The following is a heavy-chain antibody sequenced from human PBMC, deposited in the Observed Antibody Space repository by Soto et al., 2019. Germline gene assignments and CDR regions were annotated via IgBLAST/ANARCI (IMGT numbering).Heavy chain of an antibody. J-gene: IGHJ3*02. D-gene: IGHD2-2*01. Sequence: QVQLQQWGAGLLKPSETLSLTCAVYGGSFSGYYWSWIRQPPGKGLEWIGEINHSGSTNYNPSLKSRVTISVDTSKNQFSLKLSSVTAADTAVYYCAIPGCSSTSCYAGGAFYIWGQGKMVTVSS. CDR2: INHSGST. V-gene: IGHV4-34*01. CDR3: AIPGCSSTSCYAGGAFYI. CDR1: GGSFSGYY.